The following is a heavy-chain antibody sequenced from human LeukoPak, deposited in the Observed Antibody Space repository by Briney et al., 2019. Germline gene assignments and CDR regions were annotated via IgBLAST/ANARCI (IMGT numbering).Heavy chain of an antibody. CDR1: GGSISSYY. V-gene: IGHV4-59*01. CDR3: ARDNWNYGSSMDV. D-gene: IGHD1-7*01. J-gene: IGHJ6*02. Sequence: SETLSLTCTVSGGSISSYYWSWIRQPPGKGLEWIGYIYYSGSTSYNPSLKSRVTMSVDTSKNQFSLKLSSVTAADTAVYYCARDNWNYGSSMDVWGQGTTVTVSS. CDR2: IYYSGST.